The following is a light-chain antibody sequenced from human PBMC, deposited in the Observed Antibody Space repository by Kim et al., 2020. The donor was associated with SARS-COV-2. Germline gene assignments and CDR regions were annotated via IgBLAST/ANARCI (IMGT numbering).Light chain of an antibody. CDR2: AAS. CDR1: QSISTY. CDR3: QQSYNNPRT. V-gene: IGKV1-39*01. Sequence: DIQMTQSPSSLSASVGDRVTITCRASQSISTYLNWYQQKPGKAPKFLIHAASSLQSGVPSRFSGSGSGTEFTLTISSLQPEDFATYYCQQSYNNPRTFGQGTKVDIK. J-gene: IGKJ1*01.